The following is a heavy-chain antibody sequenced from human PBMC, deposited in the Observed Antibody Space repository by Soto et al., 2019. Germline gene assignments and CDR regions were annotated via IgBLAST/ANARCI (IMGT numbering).Heavy chain of an antibody. CDR1: GFSLSTSGVG. V-gene: IGHV2-5*02. Sequence: QITLKESGPTLVKPTQTLTLTCTFSGFSLSTSGVGVGWIRQPPGEALEWLAFIYWDDDKRYSPSLKSRLTITKDTPKNQVVLTMTNMDPVDTATYYCADIEQWLVVGYWGQGTPVTVSS. D-gene: IGHD6-19*01. CDR3: ADIEQWLVVGY. CDR2: IYWDDDK. J-gene: IGHJ4*02.